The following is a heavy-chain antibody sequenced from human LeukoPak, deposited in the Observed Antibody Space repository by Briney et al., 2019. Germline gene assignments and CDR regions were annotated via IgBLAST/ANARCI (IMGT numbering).Heavy chain of an antibody. D-gene: IGHD6-19*01. J-gene: IGHJ4*02. Sequence: SETLSLTCAVYGGSFSGYYWSWIRQPPGKGLGWIGEINHSGSTNYNPSLKSRVTISVDTSKNQFPLKLSSVTAADTAVYYCARVAVANGLDYWGQGTLVTVSS. CDR3: ARVAVANGLDY. CDR2: INHSGST. CDR1: GGSFSGYY. V-gene: IGHV4-34*01.